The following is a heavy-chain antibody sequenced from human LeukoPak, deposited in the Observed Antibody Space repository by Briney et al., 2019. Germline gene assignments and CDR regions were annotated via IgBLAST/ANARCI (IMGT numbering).Heavy chain of an antibody. Sequence: ASVKVSCKASGYTFTIFDINWVRQAPGQGLEWVGWMNPKTGDTAYAQNFQGRVTMTRDTSIGTAYMELSSLRSEDTAVYYCARGDGDYGYWGQGTLVTVSS. J-gene: IGHJ4*02. V-gene: IGHV1-8*01. CDR1: GYTFTIFD. D-gene: IGHD4-17*01. CDR2: MNPKTGDT. CDR3: ARGDGDYGY.